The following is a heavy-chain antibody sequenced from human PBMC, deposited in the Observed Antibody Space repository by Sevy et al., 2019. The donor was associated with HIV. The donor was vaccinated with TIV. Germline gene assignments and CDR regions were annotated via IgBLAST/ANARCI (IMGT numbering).Heavy chain of an antibody. V-gene: IGHV3-7*01. CDR2: IKEDGSGR. CDR1: GFTFGSYW. CDR3: ARLYSSSSGRGLDN. D-gene: IGHD6-6*01. J-gene: IGHJ4*02. Sequence: GGSLRLSCAASGFTFGSYWMTWVRQAPGKGLEWVANIKEDGSGRCYVDSVRGRFTVSRDNAKKTLYLQMNNLRGEDTALYYCARLYSSSSGRGLDNWGQGALVPVSS.